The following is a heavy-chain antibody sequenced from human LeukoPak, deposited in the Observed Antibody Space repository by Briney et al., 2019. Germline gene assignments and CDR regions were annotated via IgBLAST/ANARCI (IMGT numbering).Heavy chain of an antibody. V-gene: IGHV3-23*01. CDR2: ISGSGGST. D-gene: IGHD4-17*01. Sequence: GGSLRLSCAASGSTFSSYAMSWVRQAPGKGLEWVSAISGSGGSTYYADSVKGRFTISRDNSKNTLYLQMNSLRAEDTAVYYCANGGFPTTVTTTWGQGTLVTVSS. CDR3: ANGGFPTTVTTT. J-gene: IGHJ5*02. CDR1: GSTFSSYA.